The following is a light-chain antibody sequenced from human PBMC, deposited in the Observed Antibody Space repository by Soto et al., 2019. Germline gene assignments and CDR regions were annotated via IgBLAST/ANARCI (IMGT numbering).Light chain of an antibody. Sequence: IVLTQSPGTLSFSLGERATVSCRASQSVGSNYLAWYQRKPGQAPRLLIYGASSRATGIPDRFSGSGSGTDFTLTISRLEPEDFSVYYRQQYATTPSTLAPGPKAAXK. J-gene: IGKJ3*01. CDR3: QQYATTPST. CDR1: QSVGSNY. CDR2: GAS. V-gene: IGKV3-20*01.